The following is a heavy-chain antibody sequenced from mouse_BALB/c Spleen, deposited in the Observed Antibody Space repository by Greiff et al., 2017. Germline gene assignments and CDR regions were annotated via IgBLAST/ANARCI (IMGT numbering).Heavy chain of an antibody. J-gene: IGHJ4*01. Sequence: VQLQQSGPELVKPGASVKMSCKASGYTFTSYVMHWVKQKPGQGLEWIGYINPYNDGTKYNEKFKGKATLTSDKSSSTAYMELSSLTSEDSAVYYCASSYGSSYEAMDYWGQGTSVTVSS. CDR1: GYTFTSYV. CDR3: ASSYGSSYEAMDY. D-gene: IGHD1-1*01. V-gene: IGHV1-14*01. CDR2: INPYNDGT.